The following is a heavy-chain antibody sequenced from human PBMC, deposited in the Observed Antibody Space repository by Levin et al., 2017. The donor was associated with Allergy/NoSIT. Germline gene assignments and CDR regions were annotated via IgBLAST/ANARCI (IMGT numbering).Heavy chain of an antibody. CDR3: AKDPTMIVVAPGDDAFDI. V-gene: IGHV3-23*01. CDR2: ISGSGGST. J-gene: IGHJ3*02. Sequence: PGASVTVSCAASGFTFSSYAMSWVRQAPGKGLEWVSAISGSGGSTYYADSVKGRFTISRDNSKNTLYLQMNSLRAEDTAVYYCAKDPTMIVVAPGDDAFDIWGQGTMVTVSS. CDR1: GFTFSSYA. D-gene: IGHD3-22*01.